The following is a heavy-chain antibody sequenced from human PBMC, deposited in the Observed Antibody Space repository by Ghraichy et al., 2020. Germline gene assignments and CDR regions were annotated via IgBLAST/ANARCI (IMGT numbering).Heavy chain of an antibody. CDR2: IIPMLGIA. CDR3: ARDSIGIVGGEGDY. J-gene: IGHJ4*02. V-gene: IGHV1-69*04. D-gene: IGHD1-26*01. Sequence: SVKVSCKASGGTFSSYTISWVRQAPGQGLEWMGRIIPMLGIANYAQKFQGRVTITADKSTSTAYMELNSLRSEDTAVYYCARDSIGIVGGEGDYWGQGTLVTVSS. CDR1: GGTFSSYT.